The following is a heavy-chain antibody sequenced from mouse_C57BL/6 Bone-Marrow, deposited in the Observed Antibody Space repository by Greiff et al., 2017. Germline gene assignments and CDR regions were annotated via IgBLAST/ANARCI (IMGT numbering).Heavy chain of an antibody. CDR2: INYDGSST. CDR3: ARDGGLHYYGSSYKGMDY. V-gene: IGHV5-16*01. CDR1: GFTFSDYY. D-gene: IGHD1-1*01. J-gene: IGHJ4*01. Sequence: EVMLVESEGGLVQPGSSMKLSCTASGFTFSDYYMAWVRQVPETGLEWVANINYDGSSTYYLDSLKSRFIISRDNAKNILYLQMSSLKSEDTATYYCARDGGLHYYGSSYKGMDYWGQGTSVTVSS.